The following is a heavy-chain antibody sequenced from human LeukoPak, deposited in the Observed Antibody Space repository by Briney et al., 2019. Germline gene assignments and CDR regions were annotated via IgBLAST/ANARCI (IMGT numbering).Heavy chain of an antibody. V-gene: IGHV3-21*01. J-gene: IGHJ1*01. CDR2: ISSSSSYI. CDR3: ARDHLSGYCSGGGCYQGYFQH. Sequence: GGSLRLSCAASGFTLSSYSMNWVRQAPGKGLEWVSSISSSSSYIYYADSVKGRFTISRDNAKNSLYLQMNSLRAEDTAVYYCARDHLSGYCSGGGCYQGYFQHWGQGTLVTVSS. CDR1: GFTLSSYS. D-gene: IGHD2-15*01.